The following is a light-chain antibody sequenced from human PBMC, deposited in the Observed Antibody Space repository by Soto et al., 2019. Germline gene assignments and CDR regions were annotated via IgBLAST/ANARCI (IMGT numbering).Light chain of an antibody. Sequence: QSVLTQPPSVSGAPGQRVTISCTGSSANIGAAYNVDWYQQLPGTAPQLLIFGNNNRPSGGPPRFSGSKYGTSASLAIAGLQAEDEGDYYCQSSYRGRSGYVFGTGTKVTVL. CDR2: GNN. J-gene: IGLJ1*01. CDR3: QSSYRGRSGYV. V-gene: IGLV1-40*01. CDR1: SANIGAAYN.